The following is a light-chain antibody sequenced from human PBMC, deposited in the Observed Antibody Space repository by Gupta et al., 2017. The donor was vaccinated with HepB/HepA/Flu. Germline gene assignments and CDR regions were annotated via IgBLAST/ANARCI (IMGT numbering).Light chain of an antibody. Sequence: SYVLTQPPSVSVAPGKTATITCGGNNIGSKSGHWYQQQPAQAPVLGVVDDDGRPSGIPERFSGSTSKNTETPTVSXGXAGDEAXEDYYVWANNGDHRLVFGGGTKLTVL. CDR3: YVWANNGDHRLV. V-gene: IGLV3-21*03. J-gene: IGLJ3*02. CDR2: DDD. CDR1: NIGSKS.